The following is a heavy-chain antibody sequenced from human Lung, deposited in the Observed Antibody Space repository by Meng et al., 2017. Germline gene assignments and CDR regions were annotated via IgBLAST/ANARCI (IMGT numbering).Heavy chain of an antibody. V-gene: IGHV3-23*01. J-gene: IGHJ4*02. CDR2: ISGSGGST. CDR1: GFTFSSHA. Sequence: EVQLLEPGGGLGQPGGSPRCSCVAYGFTFSSHAMTWVRQGLGKGLEWVSSISGSGGSTYYADSVRGRFTISRGKSKNTVYLQMNSLRAEDTAIYYCVRRIEYSSSSGYWGQGTLVTVSS. D-gene: IGHD6-6*01. CDR3: VRRIEYSSSSGY.